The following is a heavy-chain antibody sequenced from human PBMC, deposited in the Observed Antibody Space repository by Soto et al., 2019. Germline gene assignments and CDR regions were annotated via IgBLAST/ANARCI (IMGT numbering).Heavy chain of an antibody. J-gene: IGHJ5*02. CDR2: IYWDDDK. CDR1: GFSLSTSGVG. D-gene: IGHD3-16*01. Sequence: QITLKESGPTLVKPTQTLTLTCTFSGFSLSTSGVGVGWIRQPPGKALEWLALIYWDDDKRYSPSLKSRLTINKDPSKNQVVLTMTNMAPVDTATYYCAPSLYDYVWGTNWFDPWGQGTLVTVSS. CDR3: APSLYDYVWGTNWFDP. V-gene: IGHV2-5*02.